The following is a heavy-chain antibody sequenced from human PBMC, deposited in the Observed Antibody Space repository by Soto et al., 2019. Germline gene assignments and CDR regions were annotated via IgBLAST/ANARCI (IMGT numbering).Heavy chain of an antibody. CDR1: GFTFDDYA. Sequence: GGSLRLSCAASGFTFDDYAMHWVRQAPGKGLEWVSLISGDGGSTYYADSVKGRFTICRDNSKNSLYLQMNSLRTEDTALYYCAKDGGSMVRGAHMDVWGQGTTVTVSS. D-gene: IGHD3-10*01. V-gene: IGHV3-43*02. J-gene: IGHJ6*02. CDR2: ISGDGGST. CDR3: AKDGGSMVRGAHMDV.